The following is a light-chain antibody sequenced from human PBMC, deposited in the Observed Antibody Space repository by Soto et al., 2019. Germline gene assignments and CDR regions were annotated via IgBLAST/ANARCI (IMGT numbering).Light chain of an antibody. J-gene: IGLJ1*01. Sequence: QSVLTQPASVSGSPGQSITISCTGTSSDVGGYNYVSWYQHHPGKAPKLLIYEVSYRPSGVSDRFSGSKSANTAPLTISGLQAEDEADYYCSSYTSGSLRVFGTGTKVTVL. CDR1: SSDVGGYNY. CDR3: SSYTSGSLRV. CDR2: EVS. V-gene: IGLV2-14*01.